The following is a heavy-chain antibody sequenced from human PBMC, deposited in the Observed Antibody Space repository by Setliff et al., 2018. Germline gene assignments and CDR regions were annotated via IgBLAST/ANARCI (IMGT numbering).Heavy chain of an antibody. CDR3: ARRNTAMVYGFDI. CDR2: IYPGDSDT. J-gene: IGHJ3*02. D-gene: IGHD5-18*01. CDR1: GYSFTSYW. V-gene: IGHV5-51*01. Sequence: GESLKISCKGPGYSFTSYWIGWVRQMPGKGLEWMGIIYPGDSDTRYSPSFQGQVTISADKSINTAYLQWSSLKASDTAMYYCARRNTAMVYGFDIWGQGTMVTVSS.